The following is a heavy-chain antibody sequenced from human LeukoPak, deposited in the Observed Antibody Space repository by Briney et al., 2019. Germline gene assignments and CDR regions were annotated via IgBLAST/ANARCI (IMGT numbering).Heavy chain of an antibody. Sequence: SETLSLTCTVSGGSISSHYWSWIRQPPGKGLEWIGYIYYSGSTNYNPSLKSRVTILVDMSKNQFSLKLSSVTAADTAVYYCAREGYYDSSGSDAFDIWGQGTMVTVSS. D-gene: IGHD3-22*01. CDR2: IYYSGST. CDR1: GGSISSHY. CDR3: AREGYYDSSGSDAFDI. V-gene: IGHV4-59*11. J-gene: IGHJ3*02.